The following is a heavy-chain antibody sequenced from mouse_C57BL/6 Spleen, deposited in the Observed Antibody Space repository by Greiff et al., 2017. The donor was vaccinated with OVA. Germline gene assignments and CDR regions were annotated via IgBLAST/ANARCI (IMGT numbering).Heavy chain of an antibody. CDR3: ASGGGSSLFAD. D-gene: IGHD1-1*01. J-gene: IGHJ3*01. Sequence: QVQLQQSGAELVRPGTSVKVSCKASGYAFTNYLIEWVKQRPGKGLEWIGVITPGSGGTNYNEKFKGKATLTAEQSSSTAFMQLSSRKSEDSSVYFCASGGGSSLFADWGQGTLVTVSA. CDR1: GYAFTNYL. CDR2: ITPGSGGT. V-gene: IGHV1-54*01.